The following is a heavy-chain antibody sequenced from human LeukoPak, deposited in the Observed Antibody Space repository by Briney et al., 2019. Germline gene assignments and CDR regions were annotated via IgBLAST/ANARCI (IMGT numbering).Heavy chain of an antibody. CDR1: GFTFNDYA. V-gene: IGHV3-23*01. Sequence: SGGSLRLSCAASGFTFNDYAMHWVRQAPGKGLEWVSAISGSGGSTYYADSVKGRFTISRDNSKNTLYLQMNSLRAEDTAVYYCAKVQDRYDSSGCFDYWGQGTLVTVSS. CDR3: AKVQDRYDSSGCFDY. J-gene: IGHJ4*02. D-gene: IGHD3-22*01. CDR2: ISGSGGST.